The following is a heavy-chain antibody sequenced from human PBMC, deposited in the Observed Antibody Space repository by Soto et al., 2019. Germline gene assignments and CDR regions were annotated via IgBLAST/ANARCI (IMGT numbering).Heavy chain of an antibody. Sequence: NPSETLSLTCTVSGGSIRSGGYSWNWVRQLPGKGLEWIGYIYYSGSTYYNPSLESRVTISVALSKNQFSLKLNSVTAADTAVYYCARASELGRRIQYFDYWGQGTQVTVSS. V-gene: IGHV4-31*03. CDR3: ARASELGRRIQYFDY. J-gene: IGHJ4*02. CDR2: IYYSGST. CDR1: GGSIRSGGYS. D-gene: IGHD3-3*02.